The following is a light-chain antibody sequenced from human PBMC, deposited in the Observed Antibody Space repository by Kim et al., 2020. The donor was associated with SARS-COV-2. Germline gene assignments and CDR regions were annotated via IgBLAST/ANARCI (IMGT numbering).Light chain of an antibody. V-gene: IGLV1-44*01. CDR1: TSNIGSNT. CDR2: HDD. Sequence: QLVLTQPPSASGTPGQRVTISCSGSTSNIGSNTINWYKQVPGTTPKLLISHDDQRPSGVPDRFSGSKSGTSGSLAISGLQSGDEAYYYCAAWDDSLMSMLFGGGTQLTVL. CDR3: AAWDDSLMSML. J-gene: IGLJ3*02.